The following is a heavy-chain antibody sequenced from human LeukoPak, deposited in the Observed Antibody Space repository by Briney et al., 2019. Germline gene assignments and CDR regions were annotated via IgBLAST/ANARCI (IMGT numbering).Heavy chain of an antibody. V-gene: IGHV1-2*02. CDR2: INPNSGGT. J-gene: IGHJ4*02. Sequence: GASVKVSCKASGYTFTGYYMHWVRQAPGQGREWMGWINPNSGGTNYAQKFQGRVTTTRDTSISTAYMELSRLRSDDTAVYYCARPMVRGVRGDYWGQGTLVTVSS. CDR1: GYTFTGYY. D-gene: IGHD3-10*01. CDR3: ARPMVRGVRGDY.